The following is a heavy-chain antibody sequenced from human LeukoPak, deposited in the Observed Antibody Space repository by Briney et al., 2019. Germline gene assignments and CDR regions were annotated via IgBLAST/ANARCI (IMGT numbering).Heavy chain of an antibody. V-gene: IGHV3-74*01. J-gene: IGHJ4*02. CDR3: VSSLGGNDN. Sequence: GGSLRLSCAASGFTFSSYWMHWVRQAPGKGLVWVSRINSDGRSTNYADSVKARFTISRDSAKNTLYLQMSSLRAEDTAVYYCVSSLGGNDNWGQGTLVTVSS. CDR1: GFTFSSYW. CDR2: INSDGRST.